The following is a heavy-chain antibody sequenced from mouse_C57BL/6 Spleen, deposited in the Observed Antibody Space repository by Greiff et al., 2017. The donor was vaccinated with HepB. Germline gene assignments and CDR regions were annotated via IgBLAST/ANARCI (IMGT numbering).Heavy chain of an antibody. CDR2: IDPSDSYT. Sequence: QVQLQQPGAELVKPGASVKLSCKASGYTFTSYWLQWVKQRPGQGLEWIGEIDPSDSYTNYNQKFKGKATLTVDTSSSTAYMQFSSLTSEDAAVYYCASPGTSAYWGQGTLVTVSA. J-gene: IGHJ3*01. CDR1: GYTFTSYW. V-gene: IGHV1-50*01. D-gene: IGHD4-1*01. CDR3: ASPGTSAY.